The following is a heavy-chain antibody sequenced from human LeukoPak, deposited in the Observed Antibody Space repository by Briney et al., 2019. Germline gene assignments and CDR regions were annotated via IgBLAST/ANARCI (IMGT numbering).Heavy chain of an antibody. CDR1: GFTFSSYE. Sequence: GGSLRLSCAASGFTFSSYEMNWVRQAPGKGLEWVSYISSSGSTIYYAGSVKGRFTISRDNAKNSLYLHMNSLRAEDTAVYYCTRGRVATIADDAFDIWGQGTMVTVSS. CDR2: ISSSGSTI. D-gene: IGHD5-12*01. J-gene: IGHJ3*02. V-gene: IGHV3-48*03. CDR3: TRGRVATIADDAFDI.